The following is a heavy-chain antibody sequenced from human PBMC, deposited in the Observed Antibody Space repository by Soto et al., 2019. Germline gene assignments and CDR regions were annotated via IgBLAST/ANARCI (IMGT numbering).Heavy chain of an antibody. V-gene: IGHV3-15*01. CDR2: IKSKTDGGTT. CDR3: NTTERYDFWSGYYFIEDEYFQH. CDR1: GFTFSNAW. J-gene: IGHJ1*01. D-gene: IGHD3-3*01. Sequence: EVQLVESGGGLVKPGGSLRLSCAASGFTFSNAWMSWVRQAPGKGLEWVGRIKSKTDGGTTDYAAPVKGRFTISRDDSRNTLYLQMNSLKTEDTAVYYCNTTERYDFWSGYYFIEDEYFQHWGQGTLVTVSS.